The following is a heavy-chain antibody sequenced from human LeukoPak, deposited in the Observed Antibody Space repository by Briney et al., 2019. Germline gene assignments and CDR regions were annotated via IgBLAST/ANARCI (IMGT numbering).Heavy chain of an antibody. CDR2: ISGYNGDT. V-gene: IGHV1-18*01. J-gene: IGHJ4*02. CDR1: GYMFNRYG. D-gene: IGHD2-8*02. Sequence: ASVRVSCKASGYMFNRYGISWVRQGPGQGLEWMGWISGYNGDTKYAEKLQGRVTMTTDTYTSTAYMELGSLNSDDTAVYFCARDYFHGHCAGLSCFLLDYWGQGTLVTVPS. CDR3: ARDYFHGHCAGLSCFLLDY.